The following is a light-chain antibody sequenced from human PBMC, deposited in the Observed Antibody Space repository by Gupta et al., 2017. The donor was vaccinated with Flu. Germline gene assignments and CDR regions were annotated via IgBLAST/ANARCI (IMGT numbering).Light chain of an antibody. CDR3: QQDDSTAAT. Sequence: DIVMTQSPDSLAVSLGERATINCKSSQSVLYSSNHKNYLAWYQQKPGQPPKLLIYWASTRESGVPDRFSGSGSGTDFTLTISSLQAEDVAVYYCQQDDSTAATFGQGTKVEIK. CDR1: QSVLYSSNHKNY. V-gene: IGKV4-1*01. J-gene: IGKJ1*01. CDR2: WAS.